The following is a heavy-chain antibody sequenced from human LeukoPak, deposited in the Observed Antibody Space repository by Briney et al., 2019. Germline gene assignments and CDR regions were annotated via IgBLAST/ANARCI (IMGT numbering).Heavy chain of an antibody. D-gene: IGHD6-19*01. V-gene: IGHV4-59*01. J-gene: IGHJ4*02. Sequence: PSETLPLTCTVSGGSISSYYWSWIRQPPGKGLEWIGYIYYSGSTDYNPSLKSRVTISVDTSKNQFSLKLSSVTAADTAVYYCARAGPYSSGWQYVDYWGQGTLVTVSS. CDR2: IYYSGST. CDR1: GGSISSYY. CDR3: ARAGPYSSGWQYVDY.